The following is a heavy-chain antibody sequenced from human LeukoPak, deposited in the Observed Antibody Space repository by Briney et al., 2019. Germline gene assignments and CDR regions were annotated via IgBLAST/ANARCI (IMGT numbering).Heavy chain of an antibody. CDR1: GFTFSNSW. Sequence: GGSLRLTCAASGFTFSNSWMTWVRQAPGKGLQWVAHINQDGGDKNYLDSVRGRFTISRDNAKNSLYLQMNSLTADDTAVYYCARGHYDLNLWGQGTTVTVSS. CDR3: ARGHYDLNL. V-gene: IGHV3-7*01. J-gene: IGHJ6*02. CDR2: INQDGGDK.